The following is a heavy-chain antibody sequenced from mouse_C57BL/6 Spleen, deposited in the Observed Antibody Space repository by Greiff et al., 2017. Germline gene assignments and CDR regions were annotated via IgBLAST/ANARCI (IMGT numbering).Heavy chain of an antibody. CDR2: IRNKANGYTT. CDR1: GFTFTDYY. Sequence: EVMLVESGGGLVQPGGSLSLSCAASGFTFTDYYMSWVRQPPGKALEWLGFIRNKANGYTTEYSASVKGRFTISRDNSQSILYLQMHALRAEDSATYYCARSRFPPVWYFHVWGTATTVTVSS. J-gene: IGHJ1*03. V-gene: IGHV7-3*01. CDR3: ARSRFPPVWYFHV.